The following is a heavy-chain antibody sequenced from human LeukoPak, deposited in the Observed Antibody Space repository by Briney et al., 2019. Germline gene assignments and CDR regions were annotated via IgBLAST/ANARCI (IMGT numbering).Heavy chain of an antibody. D-gene: IGHD4-17*01. V-gene: IGHV4-34*01. CDR3: ASRHDSGPY. Sequence: SETLSLTCAVYGGSFSGYYWSWIRQPPGKGLEWIGEINHSGSTNYNPSLKSRVTISVDKSNNQFSLKLTSVTAADTAVYYCASRHDSGPYWGQGTLVTVSS. J-gene: IGHJ4*02. CDR1: GGSFSGYY. CDR2: INHSGST.